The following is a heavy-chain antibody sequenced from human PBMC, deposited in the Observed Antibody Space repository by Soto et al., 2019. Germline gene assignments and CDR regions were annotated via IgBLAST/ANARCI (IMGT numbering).Heavy chain of an antibody. D-gene: IGHD2-15*01. CDR2: IYHSGST. CDR3: ARRELDTGSRFDG. V-gene: IGHV4-38-2*01. CDR1: GSSISSGYY. Sequence: SETLSLTCAVSGSSISSGYYWGWIRQPPGKGLEWIGSIYHSGSTYYNPSLKSRVTMSVDTSKNQFSLKLSSVTAADTAVYYWARRELDTGSRFDGRGKGTLVTVS. J-gene: IGHJ4*02.